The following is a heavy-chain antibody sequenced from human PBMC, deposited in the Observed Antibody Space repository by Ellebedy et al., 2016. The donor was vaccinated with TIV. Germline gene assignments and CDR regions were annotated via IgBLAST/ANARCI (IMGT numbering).Heavy chain of an antibody. V-gene: IGHV4-61*08. Sequence: SETLSLTCTVSGGSISSGGYYWSWIRQHPGKGLEWIGYIYYSGSTNYNPSLKSRVTISVDTSKNQFSLKLSSVTAADTAVYYCARSYYYDSSGLDSWGQGTLVTVSS. J-gene: IGHJ4*02. CDR3: ARSYYYDSSGLDS. CDR1: GGSISSGGYY. CDR2: IYYSGST. D-gene: IGHD3-22*01.